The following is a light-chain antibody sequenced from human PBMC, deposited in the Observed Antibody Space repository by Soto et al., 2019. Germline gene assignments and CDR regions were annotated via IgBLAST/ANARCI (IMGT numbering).Light chain of an antibody. CDR1: QSVDSN. J-gene: IGKJ5*01. V-gene: IGKV3-11*01. Sequence: EIVLTQSPATLSVSPGERATLSCRASQSVDSNLAWYQQKPGQAPRLLIYGASTRATGISARFSGSGSGTDFTLTISSLEPEDFAVYYCQQRSEWPITFGQGTRLEIK. CDR2: GAS. CDR3: QQRSEWPIT.